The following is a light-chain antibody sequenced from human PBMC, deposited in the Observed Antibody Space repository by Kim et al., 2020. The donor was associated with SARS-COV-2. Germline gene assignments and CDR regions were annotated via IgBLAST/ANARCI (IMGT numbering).Light chain of an antibody. CDR2: AVS. CDR1: SSDVDSYDY. V-gene: IGLV2-14*03. CDR3: SSYTRSSTNYV. J-gene: IGLJ1*01. Sequence: SVPISWTGTSSDVDSYDYVSWYQQHPGKAPKLMIYAVSNRPSGVSNRFSGSKSANSASLTISGLQAEDEADYYCSSYTRSSTNYVFGTGTKVTVL.